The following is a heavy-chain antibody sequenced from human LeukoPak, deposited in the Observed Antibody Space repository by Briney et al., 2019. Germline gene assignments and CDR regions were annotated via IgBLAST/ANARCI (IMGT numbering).Heavy chain of an antibody. CDR1: GYTFTSYY. V-gene: IGHV1-46*01. J-gene: IGHJ5*02. CDR2: INPSGGST. D-gene: IGHD3-22*01. CDR3: ARGGLDNYYDSSGYILYNWFDP. Sequence: ASVKVSCKASGYTFTSYYMHWVRQAPGQGLEWMGLINPSGGSTSHAQKFQGRVTMTRDTSTSTVYMELSSLRSEDTAVYYCARGGLDNYYDSSGYILYNWFDPWGQGTLVTVSS.